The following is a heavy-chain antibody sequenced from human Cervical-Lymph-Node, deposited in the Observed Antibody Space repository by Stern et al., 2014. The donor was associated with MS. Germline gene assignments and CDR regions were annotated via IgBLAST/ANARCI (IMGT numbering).Heavy chain of an antibody. D-gene: IGHD3-22*01. CDR3: ARAYTYYSHSAAY. Sequence: VQLVQSGAEVKKPGSSVKVSCKASGGTFSSYEISWVRQAPGQGLEWMGGILPTFDTPTYAQKIQGRVSIYADDYTSTAYMELSTLKSEDTAIYVCARAYTYYSHSAAYWGQGTLVTVSS. J-gene: IGHJ4*02. CDR2: ILPTFDTP. V-gene: IGHV1-69*01. CDR1: GGTFSSYE.